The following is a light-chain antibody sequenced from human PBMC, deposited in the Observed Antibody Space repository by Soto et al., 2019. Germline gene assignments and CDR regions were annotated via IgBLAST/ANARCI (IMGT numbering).Light chain of an antibody. CDR1: SSNIGAGDA. V-gene: IGLV1-40*01. CDR2: DNT. J-gene: IGLJ2*01. CDR3: QSYASSLSGSV. Sequence: QSVLTQPPSVSGAPGQRVTISCTGSSSNIGAGDAVHWYQQFPGIAPKLLIYDNTNRPSGVPHRFSGSKSGTSASLAITGLQAEDEADYYCQSYASSLSGSVFGGGTKLTVL.